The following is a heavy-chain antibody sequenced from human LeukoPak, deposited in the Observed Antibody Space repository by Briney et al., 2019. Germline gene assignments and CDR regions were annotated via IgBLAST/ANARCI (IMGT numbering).Heavy chain of an antibody. CDR3: ARTSYYDFWSGWNWFDP. D-gene: IGHD3-3*01. CDR2: IYHSGST. Sequence: SHTLSLTCAVSGGSISSGGYSWSWIRQPPGKGLEWLGYIYHSGSTYYNPSLKSRVTISVDRSKNQFSLKLSSVTAADTAVYYCARTSYYDFWSGWNWFDPWGQGTLVTVSS. CDR1: GGSISSGGYS. V-gene: IGHV4-30-2*01. J-gene: IGHJ5*02.